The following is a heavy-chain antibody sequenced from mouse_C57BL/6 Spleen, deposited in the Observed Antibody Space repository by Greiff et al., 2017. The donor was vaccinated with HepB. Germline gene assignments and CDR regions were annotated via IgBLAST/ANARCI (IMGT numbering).Heavy chain of an antibody. CDR3: ARRQLRLLAMDY. J-gene: IGHJ4*01. CDR1: GYTFTSYW. V-gene: IGHV1-59*01. D-gene: IGHD3-2*02. CDR2: IDPSDSYT. Sequence: VQLQQPGAELVRPGTSVKLSCKASGYTFTSYWMHWVKQRPGQGLEWIGVIDPSDSYTNYNQKFKGKATLTVDTSSSTAYMQLSSLTSEDSAVYYCARRQLRLLAMDYWGQGTSVTVSS.